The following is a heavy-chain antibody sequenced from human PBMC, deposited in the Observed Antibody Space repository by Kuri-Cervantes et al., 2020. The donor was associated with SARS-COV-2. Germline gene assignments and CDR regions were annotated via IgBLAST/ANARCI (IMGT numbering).Heavy chain of an antibody. D-gene: IGHD5-12*01. Sequence: ASVKVSCKASGYTFTSYDISWVRQAPGQGLEWMGWISAYNGNTNYAQNLQGRVTMTTDTSKSTAYMELRSLRSDDTAVYYCASCKDMVATNNFDYWGQGTLVTVSS. CDR1: GYTFTSYD. CDR2: ISAYNGNT. J-gene: IGHJ4*02. CDR3: ASCKDMVATNNFDY. V-gene: IGHV1-18*01.